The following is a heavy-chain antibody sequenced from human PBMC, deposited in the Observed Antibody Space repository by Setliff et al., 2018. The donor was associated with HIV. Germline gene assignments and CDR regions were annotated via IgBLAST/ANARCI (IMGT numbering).Heavy chain of an antibody. J-gene: IGHJ5*01. CDR3: ARDSGVSSGWKNWFNS. CDR1: GYTFTSYD. V-gene: IGHV1-8*02. CDR2: MEPNSGNT. D-gene: IGHD6-19*01. Sequence: ASVKVSCKASGYTFTSYDINWVRQAAGQGLEWMGWMEPNSGNTGCAQKFQGRVTMTRNTSISTAYMDLSSLRSEDTAVYYCARDSGVSSGWKNWFNSWGQGTLVTVSS.